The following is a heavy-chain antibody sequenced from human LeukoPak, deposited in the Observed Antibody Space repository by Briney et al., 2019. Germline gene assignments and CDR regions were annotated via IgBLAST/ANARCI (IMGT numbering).Heavy chain of an antibody. V-gene: IGHV4-4*02. CDR3: ARGGYCSSISCYRPNYYYGMDV. Sequence: PSETLSLTCTVSGDSINSLDLWSWVRQPPGKGLEWIGEMYLSGTTHSNPSVKSRVTISIDKSKNQFFLNLSSVTAADTAVYYCARGGYCSSISCYRPNYYYGMDVWGQGTTVTVSS. D-gene: IGHD2-2*01. J-gene: IGHJ6*02. CDR1: GDSINSLDL. CDR2: MYLSGTT.